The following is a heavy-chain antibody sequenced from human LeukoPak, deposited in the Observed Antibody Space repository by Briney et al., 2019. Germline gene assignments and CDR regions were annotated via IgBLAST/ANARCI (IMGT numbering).Heavy chain of an antibody. J-gene: IGHJ6*02. CDR3: ARIGDSSGYYCGMDV. V-gene: IGHV3-7*03. CDR1: GFTFSSYS. Sequence: GGSLRLSCAASGFTFSSYSMNWVRQAPGKGLEWVANIKQDGSEKYYVDSVKGRFTISRDNAKNSLYLQMNSLRAEDTAMYYCARIGDSSGYYCGMDVWGQGTTVTVSS. CDR2: IKQDGSEK. D-gene: IGHD3-22*01.